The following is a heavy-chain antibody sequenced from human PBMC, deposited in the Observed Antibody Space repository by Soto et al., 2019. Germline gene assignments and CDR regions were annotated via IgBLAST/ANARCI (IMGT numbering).Heavy chain of an antibody. CDR3: ARAWGLVPSAGAFDI. J-gene: IGHJ3*02. D-gene: IGHD6-19*01. CDR1: GGSFSGYY. Sequence: PSETLSLTCAVYGGSFSGYYWSWIRQPPGKGLEWIGEINHSGSTNYNPSLKSRVTISVDTSKNQFSLKLSSVTAADTAVYYCARAWGLVPSAGAFDIWGQGPKVTVSS. V-gene: IGHV4-34*01. CDR2: INHSGST.